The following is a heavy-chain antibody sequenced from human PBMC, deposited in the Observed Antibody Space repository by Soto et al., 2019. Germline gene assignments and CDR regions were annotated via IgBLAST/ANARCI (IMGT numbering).Heavy chain of an antibody. Sequence: SVKVSCKASGGTFSSYAISWVRQAPGQGLEWMGGIIPIFGTANYAQKFQGRVTITADESTSTAYMELSSLRSEDTAVYYCARVGNWNDGLGSWGQGALVTVSS. CDR2: IIPIFGTA. D-gene: IGHD1-1*01. V-gene: IGHV1-69*13. CDR3: ARVGNWNDGLGS. CDR1: GGTFSSYA. J-gene: IGHJ5*02.